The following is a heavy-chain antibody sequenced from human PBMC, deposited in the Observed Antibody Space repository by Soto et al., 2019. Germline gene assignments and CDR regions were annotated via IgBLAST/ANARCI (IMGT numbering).Heavy chain of an antibody. CDR2: ISSSSSYT. V-gene: IGHV3-11*06. D-gene: IGHD2-15*01. J-gene: IGHJ6*02. CDR3: ARGGDIVVVVAADGYGMDV. CDR1: GFTFSDYY. Sequence: GGSLRLSCAASGFTFSDYYMSWIRQAPGKGLEWVSYISSSSSYTNYADSVKGRFTISRDNAKNSLYLQMNSLRAEDTAVYYCARGGDIVVVVAADGYGMDVWGQGTTVTVSS.